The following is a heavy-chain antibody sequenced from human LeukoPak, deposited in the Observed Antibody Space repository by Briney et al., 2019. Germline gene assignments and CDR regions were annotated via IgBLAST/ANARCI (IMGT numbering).Heavy chain of an antibody. CDR1: GDSVSSNSAA. V-gene: IGHV6-1*01. CDR2: TYHRSKWHY. CDR3: ATVVRPAVAGSDWFDP. D-gene: IGHD6-19*01. J-gene: IGHJ5*02. Sequence: KPSQTLSLTCAISGDSVSSNSAAWNWIRQSPSRGLVWLGWTYHRSKWHYDYAVSVKGRITINPDTSKNQFSLQLNSVTPEDTAVYYCATVVRPAVAGSDWFDPWGQGTLVTVSS.